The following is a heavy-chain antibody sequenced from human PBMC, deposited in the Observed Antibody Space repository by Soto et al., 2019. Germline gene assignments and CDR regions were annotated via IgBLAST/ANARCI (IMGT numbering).Heavy chain of an antibody. V-gene: IGHV1-3*01. J-gene: IGHJ6*02. CDR3: AREQLVLTYYYYYYGMDV. D-gene: IGHD6-13*01. CDR1: GYTFTSYA. Sequence: GASVKVSCKASGYTFTSYAMHWVRQAPGQRLEWMGWINAGNGNTKYSQKFQGRVTITRDTSASTAYMELSSLRSEDTAVYYCAREQLVLTYYYYYYGMDVWGQGTTVTVSS. CDR2: INAGNGNT.